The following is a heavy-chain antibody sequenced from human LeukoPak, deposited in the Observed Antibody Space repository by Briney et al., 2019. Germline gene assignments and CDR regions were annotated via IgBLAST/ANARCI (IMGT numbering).Heavy chain of an antibody. Sequence: PSETLSLTCTVSGGSISSYYWSWIRQPPGKTLEWIGYIYYSGSTKYNPSLKSRVTISVDTSKNQISLKLSSVTAADTAVYYCARQNSGYDPYYFDYWGQGTLVTVSS. D-gene: IGHD5-12*01. J-gene: IGHJ4*02. CDR1: GGSISSYY. CDR2: IYYSGST. V-gene: IGHV4-59*01. CDR3: ARQNSGYDPYYFDY.